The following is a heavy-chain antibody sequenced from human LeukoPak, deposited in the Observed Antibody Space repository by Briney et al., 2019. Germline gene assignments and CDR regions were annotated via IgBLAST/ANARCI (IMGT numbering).Heavy chain of an antibody. CDR2: ISSSGSTI. J-gene: IGHJ2*01. Sequence: GGSLRLSCAASGFTFSSYEMNWVRQAPGKGLEWVSYISSSGSTIYYADSVKGRFTISRDNAKNSLYLQMNSLRAEDTAVYYCARDSIAAAGAWYFDLWGRGTLVTVSS. CDR3: ARDSIAAAGAWYFDL. CDR1: GFTFSSYE. D-gene: IGHD6-13*01. V-gene: IGHV3-48*03.